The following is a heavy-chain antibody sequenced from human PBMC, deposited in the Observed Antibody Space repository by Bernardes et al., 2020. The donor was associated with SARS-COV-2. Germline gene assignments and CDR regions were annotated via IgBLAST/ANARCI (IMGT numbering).Heavy chain of an antibody. CDR2: ISTNNGNT. CDR1: GYTFSRYD. CDR3: AKLGWRFSTSGVPTPEGFDI. J-gene: IGHJ3*02. D-gene: IGHD3-3*01. Sequence: ASVKVSCKTSGYTFSRYDISWVRQAPGQGLEWMGWISTNNGNTKYAQKVQGRVTMTTDTSTSTAYMELNSLTSDDTAVYYCAKLGWRFSTSGVPTPEGFDIWGQGTMVTVAS. V-gene: IGHV1-18*01.